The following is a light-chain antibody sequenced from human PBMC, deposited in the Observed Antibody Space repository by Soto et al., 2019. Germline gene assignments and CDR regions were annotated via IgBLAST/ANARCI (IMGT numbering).Light chain of an antibody. V-gene: IGLV2-14*03. CDR3: SSYSMGGTDV. Sequence: QSVLTQPASVSGSPGQSITISCTGTSTDVGGYNYVSWFQHLPGKAPRLIIYDVSYRPSGASHLFSGSRAGNTASLTISGLQAEDEAYYYCSSYSMGGTDVFGGGTKVTVL. CDR2: DVS. CDR1: STDVGGYNY. J-gene: IGLJ2*01.